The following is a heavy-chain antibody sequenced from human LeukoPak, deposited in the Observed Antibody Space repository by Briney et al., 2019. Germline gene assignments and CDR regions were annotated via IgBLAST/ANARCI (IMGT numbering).Heavy chain of an antibody. J-gene: IGHJ4*02. Sequence: SETLSLTCAVYGVSFSGYYWSWLRQPPGKGLEWIGEINHSGSTNYNPSLKSRVTISVDTSKNQFSLKLSSVTAADTAVYYCARGTAIVVVPTAYDYWGQGTLVTVSS. V-gene: IGHV4-34*01. CDR2: INHSGST. D-gene: IGHD2-21*01. CDR3: ARGTAIVVVPTAYDY. CDR1: GVSFSGYY.